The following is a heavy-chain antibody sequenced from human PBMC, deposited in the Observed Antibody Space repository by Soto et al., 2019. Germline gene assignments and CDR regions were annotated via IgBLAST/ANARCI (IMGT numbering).Heavy chain of an antibody. J-gene: IGHJ6*02. CDR3: VYYCAESNYGGDDFFQDGLDV. D-gene: IGHD2-21*02. V-gene: IGHV1-2*02. Sequence: ASVKVSCKASGYRLTGYGLHWVRQAPAQGLQWMGWIHPKSGATDYAQKSQGRVTMTREMCNNTAYVELSGLRSDDTADDTAVYYCAESNYGGDDFFQDGLDVWGQGTTVTVSS. CDR1: GYRLTGYG. CDR2: IHPKSGAT.